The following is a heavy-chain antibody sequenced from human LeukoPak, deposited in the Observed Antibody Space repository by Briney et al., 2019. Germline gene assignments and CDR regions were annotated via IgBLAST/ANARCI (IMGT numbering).Heavy chain of an antibody. J-gene: IGHJ4*01. V-gene: IGHV3-23*01. CDR2: ISGSGGST. CDR1: GFTFSNYA. D-gene: IGHD1-1*01. CDR3: AKVESGAQGYFDY. Sequence: GGSLRLSCAASGFTFSNYAMSWVRQAPGKGLEWVSVISGSGGSTYYADSVKGRFTTSRDNSKNTLYLQMNSLRAEDTAVYYCAKVESGAQGYFDYWGQGILVTVSS.